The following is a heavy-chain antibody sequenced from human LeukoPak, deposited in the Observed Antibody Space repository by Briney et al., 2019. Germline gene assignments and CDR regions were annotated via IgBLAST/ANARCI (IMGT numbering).Heavy chain of an antibody. Sequence: PGGSLRLSCAASGFAFSSYAMSWVRQAPGMGLEWVSAISDSGGSTYYADSVKGRFTISRDNSKNTLYLQMNSLRAEDTAVYYCLGSYQDAFDIWGQGTMVTVSS. J-gene: IGHJ3*02. V-gene: IGHV3-23*01. CDR1: GFAFSSYA. D-gene: IGHD1-26*01. CDR3: LGSYQDAFDI. CDR2: ISDSGGST.